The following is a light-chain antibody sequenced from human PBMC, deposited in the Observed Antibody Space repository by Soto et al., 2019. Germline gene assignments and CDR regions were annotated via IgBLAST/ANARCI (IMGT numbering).Light chain of an antibody. CDR3: QQSYGTPYT. CDR2: AAS. CDR1: QSISTY. Sequence: DIQMTQSPSSLSASVGDRVAITCRASQSISTYLNWYQQKPGKAPKLLIYAASSVLSGVTSRFSGSGSGTDFTLTISSLQSEDFATYYCQQSYGTPYTFGLGTKLEMK. J-gene: IGKJ2*01. V-gene: IGKV1-39*01.